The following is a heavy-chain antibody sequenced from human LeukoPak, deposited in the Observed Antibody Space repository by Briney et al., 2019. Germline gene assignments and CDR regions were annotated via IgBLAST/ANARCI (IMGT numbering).Heavy chain of an antibody. V-gene: IGHV3-21*01. CDR1: GFTFSSYS. CDR3: ASDPPQGSGSYYNEDAFDI. CDR2: ISSSSSYI. Sequence: PGGSLRLSCAASGFTFSSYSMKWVRQAPGKGLEWVASISSSSSYIYYADSVKGRFTISRGNAKNSLYLQMNSLRAEDTAVYYCASDPPQGSGSYYNEDAFDIWGQGTMVTVSS. D-gene: IGHD3-10*01. J-gene: IGHJ3*02.